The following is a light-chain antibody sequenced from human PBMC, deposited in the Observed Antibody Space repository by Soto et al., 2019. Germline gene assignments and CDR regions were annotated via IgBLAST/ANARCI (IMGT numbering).Light chain of an antibody. CDR3: QQYDKLLT. CDR2: DAS. CDR1: QDISKY. J-gene: IGKJ4*01. V-gene: IGKV1-33*01. Sequence: DLQMTQSPSSLSASVGDRVTITCRASQDISKYLNWYQQKPGKVPKLLIFDASNLEPGVPSRFSGSGSGTHFSFTISSLRPEDIATYYCQQYDKLLTFGGGTKVEL.